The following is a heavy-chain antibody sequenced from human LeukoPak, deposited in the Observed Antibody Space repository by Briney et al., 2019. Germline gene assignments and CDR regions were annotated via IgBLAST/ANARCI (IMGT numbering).Heavy chain of an antibody. CDR2: IKQDGSEK. CDR1: GFTFSSYW. CDR3: ARDPPGGGTGDFDL. Sequence: GGSLRLSCAASGFTFSSYWMSWVRQAPGKGLEWVAHIKQDGSEKYYVDSMKGRFTISRDNAKNSLYLQMNSLRVDDTAVYYCARDPPGGGTGDFDLWGRGTLVTVSS. V-gene: IGHV3-7*01. D-gene: IGHD2-15*01. J-gene: IGHJ2*01.